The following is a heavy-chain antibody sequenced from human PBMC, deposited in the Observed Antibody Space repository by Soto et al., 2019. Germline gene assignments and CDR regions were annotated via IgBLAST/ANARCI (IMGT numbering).Heavy chain of an antibody. Sequence: SETLSLTCTVSGGSISSYYWSWIRQPPGKRLECIGRVFSSGTTNYNPSLKSRVTMSVDTSKNQLSLKLTSVTAADTAVYYCARVGDSGYYWYFDYWGQGALVTVSS. CDR2: VFSSGTT. V-gene: IGHV4-4*07. J-gene: IGHJ4*02. D-gene: IGHD3-22*01. CDR3: ARVGDSGYYWYFDY. CDR1: GGSISSYY.